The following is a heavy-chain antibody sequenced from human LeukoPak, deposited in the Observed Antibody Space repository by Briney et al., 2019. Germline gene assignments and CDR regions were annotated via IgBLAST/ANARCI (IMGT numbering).Heavy chain of an antibody. CDR3: ARVSGGSGSYYNAYDYYYYMDV. Sequence: PGGSLRLSCAASGFTFSSYWMSWVRQAPGKGLEWVANIKQDGSEKYHVDSVKGRFTISRDNAKNSLYLQMNSLRAEDTAVYYCARVSGGSGSYYNAYDYYYYMDVWGKGTTVTVSS. CDR2: IKQDGSEK. J-gene: IGHJ6*03. CDR1: GFTFSSYW. D-gene: IGHD3-10*01. V-gene: IGHV3-7*01.